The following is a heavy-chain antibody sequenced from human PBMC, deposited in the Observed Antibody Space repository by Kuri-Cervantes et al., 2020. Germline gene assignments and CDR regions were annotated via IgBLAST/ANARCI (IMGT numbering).Heavy chain of an antibody. CDR1: GFTVSSNY. CDR2: IYYSGST. J-gene: IGHJ6*02. CDR3: ARDDSSGYYYAGYYYYGMDV. D-gene: IGHD3-22*01. V-gene: IGHV4-39*07. Sequence: GSLRLSCAASGFTVSSNYMSWVRQPPGKGLEWIGSIYYSGSTYYNPSLKSRVTISVDTSKNQFSLKLSSVTAADTAVYYCARDDSSGYYYAGYYYYGMDVWGQGTTVTVSS.